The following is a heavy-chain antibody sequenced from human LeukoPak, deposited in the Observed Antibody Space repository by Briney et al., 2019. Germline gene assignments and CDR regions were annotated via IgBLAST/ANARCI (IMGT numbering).Heavy chain of an antibody. J-gene: IGHJ4*02. CDR3: ARVPTNSYGFGQ. V-gene: IGHV3-74*01. D-gene: IGHD5-18*01. CDR1: RFGFSVYL. CDR2: INEDGTSA. Sequence: GGSLRLSCAACRFGFSVYLMHWVRQAPGKGLVWVAHINEDGTSASHADSVKGRFTISRDNAKNTLYLQMNSLTVEDTAVYYCARVPTNSYGFGQWGQGSLVTVSS.